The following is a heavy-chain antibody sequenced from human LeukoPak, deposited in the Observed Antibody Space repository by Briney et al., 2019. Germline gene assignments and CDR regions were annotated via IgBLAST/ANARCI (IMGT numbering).Heavy chain of an antibody. D-gene: IGHD1-14*01. CDR2: IYYSGST. CDR3: ARHLGRSGDY. J-gene: IGHJ4*02. CDR1: GGSIRSSYYY. Sequence: SETLSLTCTVSGGSIRSSYYYWGWIRQPPGKGLEWIGSIYYSGSTYYNPSLKSRVTISVDTSKNQFSLKLSSVTAADTAVYYCARHLGRSGDYWGQGALVTVSS. V-gene: IGHV4-39*01.